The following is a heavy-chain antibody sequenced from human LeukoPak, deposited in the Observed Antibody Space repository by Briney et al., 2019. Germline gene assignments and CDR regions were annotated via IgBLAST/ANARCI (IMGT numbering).Heavy chain of an antibody. CDR3: ARVGQYHFDY. CDR2: IRRRSSYI. J-gene: IGHJ4*02. D-gene: IGHD3-10*01. V-gene: IGHV3-21*01. Sequence: GGSLRLSGAASGFTFSSYEMNWVRQAPGKGLEWVSSIRRRSSYIYYADSVKGRFTISRDNAKNSLYLQVNSLRAEDTAVYYCARVGQYHFDYWGQGTLVTVSS. CDR1: GFTFSSYE.